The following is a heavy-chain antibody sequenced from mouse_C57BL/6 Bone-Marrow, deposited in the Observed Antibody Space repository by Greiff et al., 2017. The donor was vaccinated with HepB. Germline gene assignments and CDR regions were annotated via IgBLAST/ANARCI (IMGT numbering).Heavy chain of an antibody. V-gene: IGHV5-15*01. J-gene: IGHJ2*01. CDR1: GFTFSDYG. CDR2: ISNLAYSI. Sequence: EVQLVESGGGLVQPGGSLKLSCAASGFTFSDYGMAWVRQAPRKGPEWVAFISNLAYSIYYADNVTGRFTISRENAKNTLYLEMSSLRSEDTAMYYCARGDYDGFDYWGPVTTLTVSS. CDR3: ARGDYDGFDY. D-gene: IGHD2-4*01.